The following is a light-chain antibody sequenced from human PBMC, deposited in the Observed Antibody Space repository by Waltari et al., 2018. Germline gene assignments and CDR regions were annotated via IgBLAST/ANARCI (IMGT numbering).Light chain of an antibody. V-gene: IGLV2-23*02. CDR1: SRDFGSYNR. Sequence: QSALTQTASVSGSPGQSITISCPGASRDFGSYNRVSWYQQHPGKAPKVMIYEVTKRPSGVSDRFSGSRSGNTASLTISGLQPEDEADYYCCSYAGSGTLDVVFGGGTKLTVL. CDR2: EVT. J-gene: IGLJ2*01. CDR3: CSYAGSGTLDVV.